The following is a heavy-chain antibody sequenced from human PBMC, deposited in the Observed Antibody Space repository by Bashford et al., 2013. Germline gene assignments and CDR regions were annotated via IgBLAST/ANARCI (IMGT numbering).Heavy chain of an antibody. D-gene: IGHD2/OR15-2a*01. Sequence: VRQAPGKGLEWVSSISSSSSFVHYADSVKGRFTASRDNAQNSLYLQMNSLRAEDTAVYYCARRKIDGNNCFDYWGQGTLVTVSS. V-gene: IGHV3-21*01. CDR3: ARRKIDGNNCFDY. CDR2: ISSSSSFV. J-gene: IGHJ4*02.